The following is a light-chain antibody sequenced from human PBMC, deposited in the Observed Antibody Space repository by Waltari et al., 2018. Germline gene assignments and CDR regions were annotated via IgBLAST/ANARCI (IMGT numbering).Light chain of an antibody. CDR1: QSVSSN. CDR3: QQYNNWPLT. V-gene: IGKV3-15*01. Sequence: EIVMTQSPATQSVSPGERATLPCRASQSVSSNLAWYQQKPGQAPRLLIYGASTPATGIPARFSGSGSGTEFTLTISSLQSEDFAVYYCQQYNNWPLTFGGGTKVEIK. J-gene: IGKJ4*01. CDR2: GAS.